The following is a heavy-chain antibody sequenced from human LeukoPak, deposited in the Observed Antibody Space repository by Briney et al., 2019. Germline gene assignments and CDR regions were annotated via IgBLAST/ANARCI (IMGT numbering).Heavy chain of an antibody. D-gene: IGHD3-10*01. CDR1: GYTFTSYG. CDR3: ARNIWFGESADAFDI. CDR2: ISAYNGNT. J-gene: IGHJ3*02. Sequence: ASVKVSCKASGYTFTSYGISWVRQAPGQGLEWMGWISAYNGNTNYAQKLQGRVTMTTDTSTSTAYMELRSLRSDDTAVYYCARNIWFGESADAFDIWGQGTMVTVSS. V-gene: IGHV1-18*01.